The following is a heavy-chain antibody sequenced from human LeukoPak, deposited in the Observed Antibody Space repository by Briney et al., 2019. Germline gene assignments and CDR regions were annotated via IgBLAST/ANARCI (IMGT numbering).Heavy chain of an antibody. J-gene: IGHJ4*02. V-gene: IGHV3-20*04. CDR2: INWNGGST. D-gene: IGHD3-22*01. CDR1: GFSLSSYW. Sequence: GGSLRLSCAASGFSLSSYWMTWVRQAPGKGLEWVSGINWNGGSTGYADSVKGRFTISRDNAKNSLYLQMNSLRAEDTAVYYCARDEVIVASFFDYWGQGTLVTVSS. CDR3: ARDEVIVASFFDY.